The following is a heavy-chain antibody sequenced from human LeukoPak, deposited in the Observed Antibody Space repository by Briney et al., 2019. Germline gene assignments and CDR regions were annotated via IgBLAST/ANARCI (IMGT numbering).Heavy chain of an antibody. J-gene: IGHJ4*02. CDR2: ISCSGGST. CDR3: AKAYYDFWSGYYLD. Sequence: PGGSLRLSCAASGFTFSSYAMSWVRQAPGKGLEWVSAISCSGGSTYYADSVKGRFTISRENSKNTLYLQMNSLRAEDTAVYYCAKAYYDFWSGYYLDWGQGTLVTVSS. V-gene: IGHV3-23*01. D-gene: IGHD3-3*01. CDR1: GFTFSSYA.